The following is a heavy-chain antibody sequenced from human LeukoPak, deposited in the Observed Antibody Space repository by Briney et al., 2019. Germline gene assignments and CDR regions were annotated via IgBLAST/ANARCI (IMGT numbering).Heavy chain of an antibody. Sequence: QTGGSLRLSCAASGFTVSSNYMSWVRQAPGKGLEWVSVIYSGGSTYYADSVKGRFTISRDNSKNTLYLQMNSLRAEDTAVYYCARAGGGSWTVDYRGQGTLVTVSS. CDR3: ARAGGGSWTVDY. D-gene: IGHD1-26*01. V-gene: IGHV3-66*01. CDR1: GFTVSSNY. CDR2: IYSGGST. J-gene: IGHJ4*02.